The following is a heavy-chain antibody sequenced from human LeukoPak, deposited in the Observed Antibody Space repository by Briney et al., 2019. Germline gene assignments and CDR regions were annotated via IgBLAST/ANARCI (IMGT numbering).Heavy chain of an antibody. Sequence: SGTLSLTCAVSAGFINSSNWWSWVRQPPGKGLEWIGEIFHTGDANYNPSLKSRVTMSVDKSKNQFSLRLSSVTAADTAMYFCVRDRNSNLRLGFWGQGALVTVSS. V-gene: IGHV4-4*02. J-gene: IGHJ4*02. CDR1: AGFINSSNW. CDR2: IFHTGDA. D-gene: IGHD5-12*01. CDR3: VRDRNSNLRLGF.